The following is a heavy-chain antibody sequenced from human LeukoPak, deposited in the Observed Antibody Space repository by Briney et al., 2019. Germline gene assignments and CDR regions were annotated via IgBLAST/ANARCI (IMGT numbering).Heavy chain of an antibody. V-gene: IGHV3-21*01. CDR3: ARDTARSYYDSSGYYDY. CDR1: GFTFSSYS. CDR2: ISSSSSYI. Sequence: TGGSLRLSCAASGFTFSSYSMNWVRQAPGKGLEWVSSISSSSSYIYYADSVKGRFTISRDNAKNSLYLQMNSQRAEDTAVYYCARDTARSYYDSSGYYDYWGQGTLVTVSS. J-gene: IGHJ4*02. D-gene: IGHD3-22*01.